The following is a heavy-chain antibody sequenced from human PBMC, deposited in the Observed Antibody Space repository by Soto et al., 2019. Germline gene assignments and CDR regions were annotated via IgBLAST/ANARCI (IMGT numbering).Heavy chain of an antibody. V-gene: IGHV3-30-3*01. CDR3: ARGSAGPLRLGELSLYRGGGFDY. J-gene: IGHJ4*02. CDR2: ISYDGSNK. D-gene: IGHD3-16*02. CDR1: GFTFSSYA. Sequence: QVQLVESGGGVVQPGRSLRLSCAASGFTFSSYAMHWVRQAPGKGLEWVAVISYDGSNKYYADSVKGRFTISRDNSKNTLYLQMSRLRAEDTAVYYCARGSAGPLRLGELSLYRGGGFDYWGQGTLVTVSS.